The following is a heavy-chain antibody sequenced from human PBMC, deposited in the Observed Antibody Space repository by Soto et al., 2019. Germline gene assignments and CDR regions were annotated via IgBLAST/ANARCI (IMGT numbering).Heavy chain of an antibody. D-gene: IGHD3-3*02. CDR1: GGSISSSSYY. CDR2: IYYSGST. J-gene: IGHJ4*02. Sequence: QLQLQESGPGLVKPSETLSLTCTVSGGSISSSSYYWGWIRQPPGKGLEWIGSIYYSGSTYYNPSLKSRVTISVDTSKNQFSLKLSSVTAADTAVYYCARHTIAIFGVVIPPDYWGQGTLVTVSS. CDR3: ARHTIAIFGVVIPPDY. V-gene: IGHV4-39*01.